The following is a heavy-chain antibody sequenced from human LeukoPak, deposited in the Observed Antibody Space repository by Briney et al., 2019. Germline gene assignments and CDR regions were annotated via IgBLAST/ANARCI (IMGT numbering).Heavy chain of an antibody. V-gene: IGHV3-30*18. D-gene: IGHD3-3*01. CDR2: ISYDGSNK. CDR3: AKAHTIFGVVTPYYFDY. Sequence: GGSLRLSCAASGFTFSSYGMHWVRQAPGKGLEWVAVISYDGSNKYYADSVKGRFTISRDNSKNTLYLQMNSLRAEDTAVYYCAKAHTIFGVVTPYYFDYWGQGTLVTVSS. CDR1: GFTFSSYG. J-gene: IGHJ4*02.